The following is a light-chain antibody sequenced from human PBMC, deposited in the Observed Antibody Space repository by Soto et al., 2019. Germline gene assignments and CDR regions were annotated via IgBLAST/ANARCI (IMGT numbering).Light chain of an antibody. CDR1: ALPKQY. V-gene: IGLV3-25*02. CDR2: KDT. J-gene: IGLJ2*01. Sequence: SYELTQPPSVSVSPGQTARITCSGDALPKQYAYWYQQKPGKAPVLVIYKDTERPSGIPERISGSSSGTTVTLTISGVQAEDEADYYCQSADSSGSYVEFGGGTQLTVL. CDR3: QSADSSGSYVE.